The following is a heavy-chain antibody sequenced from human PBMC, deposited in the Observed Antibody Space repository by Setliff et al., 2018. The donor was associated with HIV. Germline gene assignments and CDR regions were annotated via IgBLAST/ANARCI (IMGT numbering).Heavy chain of an antibody. CDR3: VRLTADRTNYYYYMDV. CDR2: LASYNDDA. V-gene: IGHV1-18*01. CDR1: GYTFTNYG. J-gene: IGHJ6*03. Sequence: ASVKVSCKASGYTFTNYGITWVRQAPGHGLEWMGWLASYNDDANYAQNLQGRVTMTTDKSTSTAYMELRSLRSDDTAVYYCVRLTADRTNYYYYMDVWGKGTTVTVS. D-gene: IGHD2-8*01.